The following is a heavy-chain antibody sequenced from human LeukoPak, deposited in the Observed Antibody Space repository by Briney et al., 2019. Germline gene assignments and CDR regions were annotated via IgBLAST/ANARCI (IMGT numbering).Heavy chain of an antibody. CDR3: ARDFLGAFDI. CDR2: TFRSVTT. Sequence: SETLSLTCTVSGASISSYYWSWIRQPPGKGLEWIGYTFRSVTTKYHPSLQSRVSISLDTSKNQFSLDMTSVTVADTAVYYCARDFLGAFDIWGQGTMVTVSS. V-gene: IGHV4-59*01. CDR1: GASISSYY. J-gene: IGHJ3*02. D-gene: IGHD3-16*01.